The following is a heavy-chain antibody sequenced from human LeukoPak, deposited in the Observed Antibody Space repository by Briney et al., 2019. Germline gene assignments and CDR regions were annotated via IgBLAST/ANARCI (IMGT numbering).Heavy chain of an antibody. CDR2: INPSGGST. D-gene: IGHD3-22*01. Sequence: ASVKVSCKASGYTFTSYYMHWVRQAPGQGLEWMGIINPSGGSTSYAQKFQGRVIMTRDTSTSTLYMELSSLRSEDTAVYYCARAPHYYDSPWDAFDIWGQGTMVTVSS. CDR3: ARAPHYYDSPWDAFDI. CDR1: GYTFTSYY. V-gene: IGHV1-46*01. J-gene: IGHJ3*02.